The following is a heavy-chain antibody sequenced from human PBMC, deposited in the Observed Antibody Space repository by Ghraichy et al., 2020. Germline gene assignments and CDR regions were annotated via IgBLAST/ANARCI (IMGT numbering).Heavy chain of an antibody. Sequence: SETLSLTCTVFGGSISTYHWNWIRQPAGQGLEWIGRIYDTGVTYYNPSLNSRVSMSVDTAKNQFSLRLTSVTAADTAVYYCARVNFLVAGTEGMDVWGQGTTVTFSS. CDR2: IYDTGVT. D-gene: IGHD6-19*01. J-gene: IGHJ6*02. CDR1: GGSISTYH. V-gene: IGHV4-4*07. CDR3: ARVNFLVAGTEGMDV.